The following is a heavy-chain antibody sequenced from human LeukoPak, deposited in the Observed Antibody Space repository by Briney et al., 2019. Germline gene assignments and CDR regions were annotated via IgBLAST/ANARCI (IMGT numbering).Heavy chain of an antibody. D-gene: IGHD6-19*01. V-gene: IGHV3-21*01. CDR3: ASSGYSSGWYALDY. J-gene: IGHJ4*02. Sequence: GGSLRLSCAASGFTFSSYSMNWVRQAPGKGLEWVSSISSSSSYIYYADSVKGRFTISRDNAKNSLYLQMNSLRAEDTAAYYCASSGYSSGWYALDYWGQGTLVTVSS. CDR1: GFTFSSYS. CDR2: ISSSSSYI.